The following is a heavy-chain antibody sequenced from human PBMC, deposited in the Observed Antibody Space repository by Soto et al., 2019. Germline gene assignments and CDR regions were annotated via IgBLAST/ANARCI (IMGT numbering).Heavy chain of an antibody. D-gene: IGHD2-15*01. V-gene: IGHV3-21*01. CDR3: ATISTRTRYSSGASPSSGYGMEV. CDR2: ISSSSSYI. J-gene: IGHJ6*01. Sequence: WLSXRVSWASCVLRLIIYSMKLFRHAPGKGLELVSSISSSSSYIYYADSVKGRFTISRYNAKNSLYLQMNSMRAEDTAVYYCATISTRTRYSSGASPSSGYGMEVCGQRPTV. CDR1: VLRLIIYS.